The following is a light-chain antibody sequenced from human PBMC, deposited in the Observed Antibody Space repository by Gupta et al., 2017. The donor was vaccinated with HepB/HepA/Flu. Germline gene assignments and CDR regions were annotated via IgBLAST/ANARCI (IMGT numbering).Light chain of an antibody. Sequence: DIQLTQSPCFLSASVGDRVTITCRASQGISDFLAWYQQKPGKTPKVLIFGGSTWHSGVPSRFSGSVSGTEFTLTISSRQPEDFATYYCQQLKSYPFTFGQGTRLDIE. CDR1: QGISDF. CDR2: GGS. J-gene: IGKJ5*01. V-gene: IGKV1-9*01. CDR3: QQLKSYPFT.